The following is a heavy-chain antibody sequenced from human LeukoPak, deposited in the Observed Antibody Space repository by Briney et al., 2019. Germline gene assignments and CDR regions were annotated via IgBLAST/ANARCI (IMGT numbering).Heavy chain of an antibody. D-gene: IGHD2-2*01. Sequence: GASVKVSCKASGYTFTSYGISWVRQAPGQGLEWMGWISAYNGNTNYAQKLQGRVTMTTDTSTSTAYMELRSLRSDDTAVYYCARDLPYCSSTSCLLDAFDIGGQGTMVTVSS. J-gene: IGHJ3*02. CDR3: ARDLPYCSSTSCLLDAFDI. CDR1: GYTFTSYG. CDR2: ISAYNGNT. V-gene: IGHV1-18*01.